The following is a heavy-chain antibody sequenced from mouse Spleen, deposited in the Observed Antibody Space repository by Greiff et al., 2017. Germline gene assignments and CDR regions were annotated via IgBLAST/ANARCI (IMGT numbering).Heavy chain of an antibody. CDR2: ISSGGGNT. D-gene: IGHD2-14*01. J-gene: IGHJ2*01. CDR3: ARQGYYRYDGVDY. Sequence: EVKLVESGGGLVKPGGSLKLSCAASGFTFSSYTMSWVRQTPAKRLEWVATISSGGGNTYYPDSVKGRFTISRDNARNTLYLQMSSLRSEDTAMYYCARQGYYRYDGVDYWGQGTTLTVSS. V-gene: IGHV5-9*04. CDR1: GFTFSSYT.